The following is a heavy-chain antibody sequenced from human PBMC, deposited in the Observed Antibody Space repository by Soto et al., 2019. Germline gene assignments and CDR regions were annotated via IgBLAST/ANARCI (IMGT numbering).Heavy chain of an antibody. CDR2: INPNSGDT. Sequence: ASVKVSCTASGYTFTGYYLHWVRQAPGQGLEWMGWINPNSGDTKNAQKFQDRVTMTRDTSISTGYMELSRLRSDDTAVYYCARSVSTIAARPDYWGQGTLVTVSS. D-gene: IGHD6-6*01. CDR1: GYTFTGYY. V-gene: IGHV1-2*02. J-gene: IGHJ4*02. CDR3: ARSVSTIAARPDY.